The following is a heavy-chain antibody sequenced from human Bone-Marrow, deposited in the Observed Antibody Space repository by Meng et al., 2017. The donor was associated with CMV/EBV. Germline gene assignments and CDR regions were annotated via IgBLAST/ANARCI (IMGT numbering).Heavy chain of an antibody. V-gene: IGHV3-66*01. CDR3: ARGPLITSSGLS. J-gene: IGHJ4*02. D-gene: IGHD3-10*01. CDR1: GFTVSSNY. Sequence: GESLKISCAASGFTVSSNYMSWVRQAPGKGLEWVSVIYSGGSTYYADSVKGRFTISRDNAKNSLYLQMSSLRADDTAVYYCARGPLITSSGLSWGQGTLVTVSS. CDR2: IYSGGST.